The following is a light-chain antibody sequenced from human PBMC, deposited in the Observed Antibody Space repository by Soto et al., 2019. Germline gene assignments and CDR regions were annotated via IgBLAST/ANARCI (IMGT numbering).Light chain of an antibody. V-gene: IGLV2-14*01. Sequence: QSVLTQPASVSGSPGQSITISCTGTSSDIGGYNYVSWYLQHPGKAPKLLIYEVNNRPSGVSNRFSGSRSGNTASLTISGLQTEDEADYYCSSFTGGSTLVVFGGGTKLTVL. CDR1: SSDIGGYNY. CDR2: EVN. CDR3: SSFTGGSTLVV. J-gene: IGLJ2*01.